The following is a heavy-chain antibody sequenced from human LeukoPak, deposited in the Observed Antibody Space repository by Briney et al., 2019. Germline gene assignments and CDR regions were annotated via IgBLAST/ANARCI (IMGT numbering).Heavy chain of an antibody. CDR3: ARDGYDYVWGSYRPNWFDP. V-gene: IGHV3-20*04. CDR1: GFTFDDYG. J-gene: IGHJ5*02. Sequence: PGGSLRLSCAASGFTFDDYGMSWVRQAPGKGLEWVSGINWNGGSTGYADSVKGRFTISRDNAKNSLYLQMNSLRAEDTALYYCARDGYDYVWGSYRPNWFDPWGQGTLVTVSS. CDR2: INWNGGST. D-gene: IGHD3-16*02.